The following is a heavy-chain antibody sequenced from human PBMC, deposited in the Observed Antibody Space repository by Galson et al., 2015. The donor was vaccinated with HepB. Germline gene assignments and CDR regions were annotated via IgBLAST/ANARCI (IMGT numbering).Heavy chain of an antibody. V-gene: IGHV3-11*06. CDR1: GFTFSDYY. Sequence: SLRLSCAASGFTFSDYYMSWIRQAPGKGLEWVSYISSSSSYTNYADSVKGRFTISRDNAKNSLYLQMNSLRAEDTAVYYCARALGYSSGWSDAFDIWGQGTMVTVSS. J-gene: IGHJ3*02. CDR2: ISSSSSYT. D-gene: IGHD6-19*01. CDR3: ARALGYSSGWSDAFDI.